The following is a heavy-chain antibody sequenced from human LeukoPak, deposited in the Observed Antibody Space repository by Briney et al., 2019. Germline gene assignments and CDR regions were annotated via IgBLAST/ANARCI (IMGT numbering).Heavy chain of an antibody. D-gene: IGHD3-16*01. CDR1: GFTFSSYW. CDR2: INSDGSST. J-gene: IGHJ4*02. Sequence: GGSLRLSCAASGFTFSSYWMHWVRQAPGKGLVWVSRINSDGSSTSYADSVKGRFTISRDDARNSVSLQLTRLRADDTALYYCARGRGWVDHWGQGTLVTVSS. CDR3: ARGRGWVDH. V-gene: IGHV3-74*01.